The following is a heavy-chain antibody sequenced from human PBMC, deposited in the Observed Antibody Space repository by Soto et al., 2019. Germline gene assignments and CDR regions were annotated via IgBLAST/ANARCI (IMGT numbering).Heavy chain of an antibody. V-gene: IGHV4-31*03. D-gene: IGHD3-22*01. CDR3: ARDRDYYDSSGKGWFDP. CDR2: IYYSGST. Sequence: SETLSLTCTVSGFSISSSFYWAWIRQHPGKGLEWIGYIYYSGSTYYNPSLKSRVTISVDTSKNQFSLKLSSVTAADTAVYYCARDRDYYDSSGKGWFDPWGQGTLVTVSS. CDR1: GFSISSSFY. J-gene: IGHJ5*02.